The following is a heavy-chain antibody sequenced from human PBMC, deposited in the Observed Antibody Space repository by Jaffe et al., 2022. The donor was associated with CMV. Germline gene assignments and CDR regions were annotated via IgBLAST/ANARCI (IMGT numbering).Heavy chain of an antibody. D-gene: IGHD6-19*01. V-gene: IGHV1-3*01. J-gene: IGHJ4*02. Sequence: QVQVVQSGAEVKKPGASVKVSCKASGNIFTTNAIQWVRQAPGQRLEWMGWIIVANGDTKFSPNFQGRVTITRDTSASTAYMELSSLTSEDTAVYYCAIETYVTGCCHFDVWGRGTPVTVSS. CDR1: GNIFTTNA. CDR2: IIVANGDT. CDR3: AIETYVTGCCHFDV.